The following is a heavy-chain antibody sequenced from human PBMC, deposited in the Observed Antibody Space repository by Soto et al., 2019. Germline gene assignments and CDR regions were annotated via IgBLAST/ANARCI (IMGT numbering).Heavy chain of an antibody. J-gene: IGHJ4*02. Sequence: APLNRDCKASGYSMTGYYSHRGLQDPGQGLEWMGWINPNSGDTNYTQKFQGWVTMTRDTSISTAYMELSRLRSDDTAVYYCATSRISIAVAGETDYCFDYRGQGPLGTVSS. D-gene: IGHD6-19*01. CDR2: INPNSGDT. V-gene: IGHV1-2*04. CDR3: ATSRISIAVAGETDYCFDY. CDR1: GYSMTGYY.